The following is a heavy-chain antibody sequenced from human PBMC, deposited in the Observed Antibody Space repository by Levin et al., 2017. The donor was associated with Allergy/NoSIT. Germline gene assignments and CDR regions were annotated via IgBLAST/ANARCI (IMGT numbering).Heavy chain of an antibody. V-gene: IGHV3-30-3*01. CDR2: ISYDGSNK. J-gene: IGHJ4*02. CDR3: ARDARFGGWYRRFDY. CDR1: GFTFSSYA. Sequence: GESLKISCAASGFTFSSYAMHWVRQAPGKGLEWVAVISYDGSNKYYADSVKGRFTISRDNSKNTLYLQMNSLRAEDTAVYYCARDARFGGWYRRFDYWGQGTLVTVSS. D-gene: IGHD6-19*01.